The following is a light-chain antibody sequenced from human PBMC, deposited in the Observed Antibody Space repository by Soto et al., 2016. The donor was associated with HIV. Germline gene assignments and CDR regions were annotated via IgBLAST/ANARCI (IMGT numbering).Light chain of an antibody. Sequence: DIQMTQSPSTLSASVGDRVTITCRASQSLNSWLAWYQSKPGKAPKLLIYKASSLESGVPSRFSGGGSGTEFTLTISSLQPDDFATYYCHQYKTYPWTFGQGTRVEIK. J-gene: IGKJ1*01. CDR2: KAS. CDR3: HQYKTYPWT. V-gene: IGKV1-5*03. CDR1: QSLNSW.